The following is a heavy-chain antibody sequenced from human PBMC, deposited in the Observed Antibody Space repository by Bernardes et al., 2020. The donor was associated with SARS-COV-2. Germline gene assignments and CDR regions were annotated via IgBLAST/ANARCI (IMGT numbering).Heavy chain of an antibody. D-gene: IGHD2-2*01. J-gene: IGHJ6*02. CDR2: ISYDGSNK. Sequence: GGSLRLSCAASGFTFSSYAMHWVRQAPGKGLEWVAVISYDGSNKYYADSVKGRFTISRDNSKNTLYLQMNSLRAEDTAVYYCARDIHCSSTSCSPRYYYYYGMDVWGQGTTVTVSS. V-gene: IGHV3-30-3*01. CDR1: GFTFSSYA. CDR3: ARDIHCSSTSCSPRYYYYYGMDV.